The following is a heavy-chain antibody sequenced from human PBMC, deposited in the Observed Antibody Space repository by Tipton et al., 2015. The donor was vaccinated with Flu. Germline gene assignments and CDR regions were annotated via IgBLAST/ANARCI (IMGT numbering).Heavy chain of an antibody. CDR1: GDSISSGSYY. CDR3: ARAKSGAFDI. Sequence: TLSLTCTVSGDSISSGSYYWSWIRQPAGKGLEWIGRIYTTGTTNYNPSLKSRPTISVDTAKNQFSLKLTSVTAADTAMYYCARAKSGAFDIWGQGTGVTVSS. V-gene: IGHV4-61*02. CDR2: IYTTGTT. J-gene: IGHJ3*02.